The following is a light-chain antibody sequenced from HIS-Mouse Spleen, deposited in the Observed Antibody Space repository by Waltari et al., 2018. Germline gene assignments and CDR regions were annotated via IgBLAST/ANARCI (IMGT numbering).Light chain of an antibody. Sequence: QPVLTQPPSSSASPGESARLTCTLPSDINVGSYYINWSQQKPGNPPRYLLYYYSDSDKGQGSGVPSRFSGSKDASANTGILLISGLQSEDEADYYCMIWPSNASFGGGTKLTVL. J-gene: IGLJ2*01. CDR1: SDINVGSYY. CDR3: MIWPSNAS. V-gene: IGLV5-37*01. CDR2: YYSDSDK.